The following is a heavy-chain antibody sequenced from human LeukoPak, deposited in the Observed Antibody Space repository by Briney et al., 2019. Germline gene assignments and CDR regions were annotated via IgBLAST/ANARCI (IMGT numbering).Heavy chain of an antibody. J-gene: IGHJ4*02. CDR1: GGSFSGYY. CDR3: ARGYSYGYGDFDY. Sequence: SETLSLTCAVYGGSFSGYYWSWIRQPPGKGLEWIGEINHSGSTNYNPSLKSRVTISVDASKNQSSLKLSSVTAADTAVYYCARGYSYGYGDFDYWGQGTLVTVSS. V-gene: IGHV4-34*01. CDR2: INHSGST. D-gene: IGHD5-18*01.